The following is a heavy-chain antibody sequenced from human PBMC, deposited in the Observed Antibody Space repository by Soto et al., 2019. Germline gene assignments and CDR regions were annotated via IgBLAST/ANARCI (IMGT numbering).Heavy chain of an antibody. CDR1: GGSISSYY. V-gene: IGHV4-59*01. CDR3: ARDRTDTYYYDSSGYSVGWFDP. D-gene: IGHD3-22*01. J-gene: IGHJ5*02. Sequence: SETLSLTCTVSGGSISSYYWSWIRQPPGKGLEWIGYIYYSGSTNYNPSLKSRVTISVDTSKNQFSLKLSSVTAADTAVYYCARDRTDTYYYDSSGYSVGWFDPWGQGTLVTVSS. CDR2: IYYSGST.